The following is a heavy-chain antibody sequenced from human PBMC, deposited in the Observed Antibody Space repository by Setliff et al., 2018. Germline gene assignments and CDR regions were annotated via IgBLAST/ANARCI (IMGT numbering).Heavy chain of an antibody. J-gene: IGHJ4*02. CDR3: ATSGFCSAGSCYSFDD. D-gene: IGHD6-19*01. Sequence: PSETLSLTCGVSGGGGSFSAYYWSWIRQPPGKGLEWIGEISPGGSTTYNPSLRSRVTMSVDTAKNRFSLNLTSVTAADTAVYYCATSGFCSAGSCYSFDDWGQGALVTVSS. CDR2: ISPGGST. CDR1: GGGGSFSAYY. V-gene: IGHV4-34*01.